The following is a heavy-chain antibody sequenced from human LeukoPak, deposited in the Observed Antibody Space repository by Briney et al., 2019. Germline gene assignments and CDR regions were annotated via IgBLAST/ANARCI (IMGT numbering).Heavy chain of an antibody. CDR3: AREGTEVLDY. CDR2: IIPIFGTA. D-gene: IGHD3-10*01. CDR1: GDTFSSYA. Sequence: SVKVSCKASGDTFSSYAISRVRQAPGQGLEWMGGIIPIFGTANYAQKFQGRVTITADESTSTAYMELSSLRSEDTAVYYCAREGTEVLDYWGQGTLVTVSS. V-gene: IGHV1-69*01. J-gene: IGHJ4*02.